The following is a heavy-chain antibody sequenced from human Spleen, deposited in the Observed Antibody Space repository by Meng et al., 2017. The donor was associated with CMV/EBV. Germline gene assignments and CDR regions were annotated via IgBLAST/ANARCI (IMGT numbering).Heavy chain of an antibody. J-gene: IGHJ4*02. CDR3: ASPDYYDSSGYYYY. V-gene: IGHV3-23*01. Sequence: GGSLRLSCAASGFTFSSYAMSWVRQAPGKGLEWVSAISGSGGSTYYADSVKGRFTISRDNSKNTLYLQMNSLRAEDTAVYYCASPDYYDSSGYYYYWGQGTLVTVSS. CDR2: ISGSGGST. D-gene: IGHD3-22*01. CDR1: GFTFSSYA.